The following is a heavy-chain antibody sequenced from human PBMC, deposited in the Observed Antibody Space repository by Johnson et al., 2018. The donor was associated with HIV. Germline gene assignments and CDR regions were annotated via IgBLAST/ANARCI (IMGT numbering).Heavy chain of an antibody. V-gene: IGHV3-48*03. J-gene: IGHJ3*02. CDR2: ISSSGSTI. CDR1: GFTFSSYE. Sequence: VQLVESGGGVVRPGGSLRLSCAASGFTFSSYEMNWVRQAPGKGLEWVSYISSSGSTIYYADSVKGRFTISRDNSNNTLYLQMNSLRAEDTAVYYCARGGDVVWFGEFPGAFDIWGRGTMVTVSS. D-gene: IGHD3-10*01. CDR3: ARGGDVVWFGEFPGAFDI.